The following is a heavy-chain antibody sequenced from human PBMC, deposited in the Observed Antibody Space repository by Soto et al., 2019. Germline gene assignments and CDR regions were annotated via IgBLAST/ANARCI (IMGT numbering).Heavy chain of an antibody. CDR1: GISFDDYA. J-gene: IGHJ4*02. V-gene: IGHV3-9*01. CDR2: INWDSGDI. D-gene: IGHD2-8*01. CDR3: AKDTAPGFYDANGHLDY. Sequence: GGSLRLSIVVSGISFDDYAIHWVRQVPGKGLEWVSGINWDSGDIGYADSVKGRFTISRDNAKNSLYLQMNSLKTEDTALYYCAKDTAPGFYDANGHLDYWGQGTPVTVSS.